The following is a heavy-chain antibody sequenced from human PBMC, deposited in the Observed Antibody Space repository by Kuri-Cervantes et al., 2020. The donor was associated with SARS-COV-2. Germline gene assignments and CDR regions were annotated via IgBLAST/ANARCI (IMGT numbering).Heavy chain of an antibody. D-gene: IGHD5/OR15-5a*01. V-gene: IGHV4-39*07. J-gene: IGHJ4*02. CDR1: GGSISSSSYY. CDR3: XXGVPGF. CDR2: IKHSGST. Sequence: SETLSLTCTVSGGSISSSSYYWGWIRQPPGTGLEWIGDIKHSGSTNCNPSLKSRVXISVDTSKNQFSLKLTSVTAADTAVYYXXXGVPGFWGPGTLVTVSS.